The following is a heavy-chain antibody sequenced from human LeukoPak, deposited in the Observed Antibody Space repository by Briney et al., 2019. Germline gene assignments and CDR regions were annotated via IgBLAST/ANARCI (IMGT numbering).Heavy chain of an antibody. CDR1: GFTFSSYS. V-gene: IGHV3-48*01. CDR3: ARGGYSSSYYFDY. Sequence: QPGGSLRLSCAASGFTFSSYSMNWVRQAPGKGLEWVSYISSSSSTIYYADSVKGRFTISRDNSENTLYLQMNSLRAEDTAVYYCARGGYSSSYYFDYWGQGTLVTVSS. J-gene: IGHJ4*02. D-gene: IGHD6-13*01. CDR2: ISSSSSTI.